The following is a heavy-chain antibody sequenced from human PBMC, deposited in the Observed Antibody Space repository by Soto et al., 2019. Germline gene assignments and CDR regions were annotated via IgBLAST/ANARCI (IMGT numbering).Heavy chain of an antibody. CDR1: GYNFTSYA. CDR3: ARARGEQWPTYFDY. CDR2: INAGNGNT. D-gene: IGHD6-19*01. V-gene: IGHV1-3*01. Sequence: ASVKVSCKASGYNFTSYAMHWVRQAPGQRLEWMGWINAGNGNTKYSQKFQGRVTITRDTSASTAYMELSSLRSEDTAVYYCARARGEQWPTYFDYWGQGTLVTVSS. J-gene: IGHJ4*02.